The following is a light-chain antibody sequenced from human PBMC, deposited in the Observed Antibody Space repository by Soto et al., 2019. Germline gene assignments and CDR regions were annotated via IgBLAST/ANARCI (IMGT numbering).Light chain of an antibody. J-gene: IGLJ2*01. CDR2: KVS. CDR1: SSDVGGYSY. V-gene: IGLV2-14*01. CDR3: SSFSSITREV. Sequence: QSALTQPASVSGSPGQSITISCTGTSSDVGGYSYVSWYQQHPGKTPKLMIYKVSNRPSGVSHRFSGSTSGNTASLTISGLQNEDEADYYCSSFSSITREVFGGGTKVTVL.